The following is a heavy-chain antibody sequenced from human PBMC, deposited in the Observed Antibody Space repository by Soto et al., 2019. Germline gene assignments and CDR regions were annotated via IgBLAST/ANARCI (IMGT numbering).Heavy chain of an antibody. CDR3: ARAGGLYCSSTSCHFDY. D-gene: IGHD2-2*01. Sequence: SVKVSCKASGGTFSSYAISWVRQAHGPGLEWMGGIIPIFGTANYAQKFQGRVTITADESTSTAYMELSSLRSEDTAVYYCARAGGLYCSSTSCHFDYWGQGTLVTVSS. CDR1: GGTFSSYA. CDR2: IIPIFGTA. J-gene: IGHJ4*02. V-gene: IGHV1-69*13.